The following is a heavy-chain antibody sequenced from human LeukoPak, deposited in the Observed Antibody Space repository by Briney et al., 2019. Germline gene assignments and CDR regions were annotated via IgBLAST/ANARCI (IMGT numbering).Heavy chain of an antibody. Sequence: GGSLRLSCAASGFTFSSYWMRWVRQAPGKGLVWVSRINSDGSSTSYADSVKGRFTISRDNAKNTLYLQMNSLRAEDTAVYYCASAITYYYGSGSYYNLNYWGQGTLVTVSS. CDR3: ASAITYYYGSGSYYNLNY. CDR2: INSDGSST. J-gene: IGHJ4*02. CDR1: GFTFSSYW. D-gene: IGHD3-10*01. V-gene: IGHV3-74*01.